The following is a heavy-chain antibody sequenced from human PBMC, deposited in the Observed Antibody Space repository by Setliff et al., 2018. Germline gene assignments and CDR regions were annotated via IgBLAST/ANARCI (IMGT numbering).Heavy chain of an antibody. CDR1: GDSISSGDYF. D-gene: IGHD1-26*01. Sequence: PSYTLSLTCTVSGDSISSGDYFWSWIRQPPGKGLEWIAYIYHSGSAYYNPSLKSRVTMSVDTSKNQFSLHLTEGKAEDKDVYYCAREVGTSTSREEGEGGGKG. V-gene: IGHV4-30-4*02. CDR2: IYHSGSA. CDR3: AREVGTSTSREEGEG. J-gene: IGHJ6*03.